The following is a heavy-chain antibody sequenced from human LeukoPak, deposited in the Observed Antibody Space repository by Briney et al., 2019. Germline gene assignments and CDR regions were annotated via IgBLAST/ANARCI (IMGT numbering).Heavy chain of an antibody. V-gene: IGHV1-18*01. CDR1: VYTFINYG. J-gene: IGHJ4*02. D-gene: IGHD2-21*02. Sequence: ASVTVSCKASVYTFINYGINWVRQAPGKGLECMGWISTHNGNTNYAKKFHGRVTMTTDTSTSTVYMELRSLRSDDTAVYYCARGRGPYCGGDCPLDYWGQGTLVTVSS. CDR2: ISTHNGNT. CDR3: ARGRGPYCGGDCPLDY.